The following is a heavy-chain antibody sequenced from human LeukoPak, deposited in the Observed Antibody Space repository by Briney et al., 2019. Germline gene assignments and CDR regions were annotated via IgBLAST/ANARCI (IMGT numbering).Heavy chain of an antibody. CDR3: ARAREFSSSWRSASYYFDY. CDR1: GYSISSGYY. D-gene: IGHD6-13*01. CDR2: IYHSGST. V-gene: IGHV4-38-2*02. J-gene: IGHJ4*02. Sequence: PSETLSLTCTVSGYSISSGYYWGWIRQPPGKGLEWIGSIYHSGSTYYNPSLKSRVTISVDTSKNQFSLKLSSVTAADTAVYYCARAREFSSSWRSASYYFDYWGQGTLVTVSS.